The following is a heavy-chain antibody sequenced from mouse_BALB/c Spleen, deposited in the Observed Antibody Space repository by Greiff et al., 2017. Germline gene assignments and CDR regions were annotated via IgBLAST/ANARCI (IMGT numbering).Heavy chain of an antibody. Sequence: EVQLVESGGGLVQPGGSLKLSCAASGFTFSSYGMSWVRQTPDKRLELVATINSNGGSTYYPDSVKGRFTISRDNAKNTLYLQMSSLKSEDTAMYYCAREGAIYYDYDVEGWFAYWGQGTLVTVSA. CDR2: INSNGGST. CDR3: AREGAIYYDYDVEGWFAY. V-gene: IGHV5-6-3*01. D-gene: IGHD2-4*01. J-gene: IGHJ3*01. CDR1: GFTFSSYG.